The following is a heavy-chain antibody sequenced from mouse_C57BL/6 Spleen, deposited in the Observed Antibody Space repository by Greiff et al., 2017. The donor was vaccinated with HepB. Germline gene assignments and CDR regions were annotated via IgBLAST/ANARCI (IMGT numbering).Heavy chain of an antibody. J-gene: IGHJ4*01. CDR2: IDPETGGT. D-gene: IGHD1-1*01. CDR1: GYTFTDYE. CDR3: TRSGSSYQAMDY. V-gene: IGHV1-15*01. Sequence: QVQLKESGAELVRPGASVTLSCKASGYTFTDYEMHWVKQTPVHGLEWIGAIDPETGGTAYNQKFKGKAILTADKSTSTAYMELRSLTSEDSAVYYGTRSGSSYQAMDYWGQGTSVTVSS.